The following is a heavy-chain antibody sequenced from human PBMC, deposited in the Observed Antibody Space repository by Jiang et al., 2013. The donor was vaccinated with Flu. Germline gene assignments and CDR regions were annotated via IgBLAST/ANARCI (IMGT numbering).Heavy chain of an antibody. CDR2: IIPIFGTA. Sequence: EWMGGIIPIFGTANYAQKFQGRVTITADESTSTAYMELSSLRSEDTAVYYCAREPPVQVDSSGYYYWGQGTLVTVSS. CDR3: AREPPVQVDSSGYYY. J-gene: IGHJ4*02. D-gene: IGHD3-22*01. V-gene: IGHV1-69*01.